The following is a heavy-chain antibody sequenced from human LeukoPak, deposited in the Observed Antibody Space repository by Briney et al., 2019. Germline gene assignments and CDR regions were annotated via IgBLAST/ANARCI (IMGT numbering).Heavy chain of an antibody. CDR1: GDSIKGAY. CDR2: IYYSGST. CDR3: ARSLRGYRFATDY. V-gene: IGHV4-59*08. Sequence: SETLSLTCTVSGDSIKGAYWSWIRQPPGKGLEWIGYIYYSGSTKYNPSIKSRVTISVDTSKNQFSLKLSSVTAADTAVYYCARSLRGYRFATDYWGQGTLVTVSS. D-gene: IGHD5-18*01. J-gene: IGHJ4*02.